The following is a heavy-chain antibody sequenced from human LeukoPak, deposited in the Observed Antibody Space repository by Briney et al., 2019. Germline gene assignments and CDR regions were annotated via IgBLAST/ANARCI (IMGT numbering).Heavy chain of an antibody. D-gene: IGHD1-26*01. J-gene: IGHJ6*02. CDR1: GFTFSSYS. CDR3: ARSKSYSYYGMDV. V-gene: IGHV3-21*01. Sequence: GGSLRLSCATSGFTFSSYSMNWVRQAPGKGLEWVSSISSSSSYIYYADSVKGRFTISRDNAKNSLYLQMNSLRAEDTAVYYCARSKSYSYYGMDVWGQGTTVTVSS. CDR2: ISSSSSYI.